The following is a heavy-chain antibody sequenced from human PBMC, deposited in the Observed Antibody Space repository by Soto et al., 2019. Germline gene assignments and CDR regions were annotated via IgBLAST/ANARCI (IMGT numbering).Heavy chain of an antibody. J-gene: IGHJ6*02. CDR3: ARLGGYCSSNNCYGYYGMDV. Sequence: PSETLSLTCTVCGDSISGVPSSWVWIRQPPGSGLEWLGTFYYSGRTHYNPSLESRVTISVDTAKNQFSLKVSSVTVADTAVYCCARLGGYCSSNNCYGYYGMDVWGRGTTVT. CDR2: FYYSGRT. CDR1: GDSISGVPSS. V-gene: IGHV4-39*01. D-gene: IGHD2-2*01.